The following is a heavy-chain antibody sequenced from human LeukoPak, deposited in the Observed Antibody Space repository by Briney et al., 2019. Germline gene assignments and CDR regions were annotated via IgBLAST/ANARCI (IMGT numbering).Heavy chain of an antibody. J-gene: IGHJ4*02. CDR2: FDPEDGET. D-gene: IGHD3-10*01. CDR3: ARGAQGVAPFDY. Sequence: ASVKVSCKVSGYTLTELSMHRVRQAPGKGLEWMGGFDPEDGETIYAQKFQGRVTMTEDTSTDTAYMELSSLRSEDTAVYYCARGAQGVAPFDYWGQGTLVTVSS. CDR1: GYTLTELS. V-gene: IGHV1-24*01.